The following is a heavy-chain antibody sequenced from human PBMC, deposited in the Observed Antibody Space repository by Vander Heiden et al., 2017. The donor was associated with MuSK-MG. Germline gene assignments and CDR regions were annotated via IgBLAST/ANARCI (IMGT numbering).Heavy chain of an antibody. Sequence: QVQLQESGPGLVKPSATLSLICTVSGGSISGYYWRWTRQPPGKGLEWIVYIYYSGSTNYNPSLKSRVTISVDTSKTQFSLKLSSVTAADTAVYYCASTAGGSYYYGSGSQKGYMDVWGKGTTVTVSS. V-gene: IGHV4-59*01. J-gene: IGHJ6*03. CDR3: ASTAGGSYYYGSGSQKGYMDV. D-gene: IGHD3-10*01. CDR2: IYYSGST. CDR1: GGSISGYY.